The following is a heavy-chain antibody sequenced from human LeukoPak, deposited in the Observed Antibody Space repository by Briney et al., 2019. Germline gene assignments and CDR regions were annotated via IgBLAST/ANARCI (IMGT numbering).Heavy chain of an antibody. D-gene: IGHD3-22*01. V-gene: IGHV3-21*01. CDR2: ISSSSSYI. J-gene: IGHJ3*02. CDR1: GSTFSSYS. Sequence: GGSLRLSCAASGSTFSSYSMNWVRQAPGKGLEWVSSISSSSSYIYYADSVKGRFTISRDNAKNSLYLQMNSLRAEDTAVYYCARGHAFTMIVPGGDAFDIWGQGTMVTVSS. CDR3: ARGHAFTMIVPGGDAFDI.